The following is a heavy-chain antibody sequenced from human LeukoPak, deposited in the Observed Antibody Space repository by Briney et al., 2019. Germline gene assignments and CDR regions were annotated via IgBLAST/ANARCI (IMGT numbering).Heavy chain of an antibody. CDR3: VIPNPAGTSLEYFQH. D-gene: IGHD6-19*01. V-gene: IGHV3-64D*06. Sequence: GGSLRLSCSASGFTFSSYAMRWVRQAPGKGLEYVSAISSNGGSTYYADSVKGRFTISRDNSKNTLYLQMSSLRAEDTAVYYCVIPNPAGTSLEYFQHWGQGTLVTVSS. J-gene: IGHJ1*01. CDR2: ISSNGGST. CDR1: GFTFSSYA.